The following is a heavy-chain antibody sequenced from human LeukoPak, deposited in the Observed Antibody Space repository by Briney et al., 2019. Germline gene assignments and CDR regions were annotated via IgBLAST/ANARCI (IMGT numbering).Heavy chain of an antibody. V-gene: IGHV3-30*04. CDR3: ARDAEEYIAAAIFYYFDY. CDR2: ISYDGSNK. J-gene: IGHJ4*02. D-gene: IGHD6-13*01. Sequence: PGGSLRLSCAASGFTFSSYVMHWVRQAPGKGLEWVAIISYDGSNKYYADSVKGRFTISRDNSKNTLYLQMNSLRAEDTAVYYCARDAEEYIAAAIFYYFDYWGQGTLVTVSS. CDR1: GFTFSSYV.